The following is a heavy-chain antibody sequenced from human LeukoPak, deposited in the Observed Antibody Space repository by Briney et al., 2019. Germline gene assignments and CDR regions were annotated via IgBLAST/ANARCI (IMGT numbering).Heavy chain of an antibody. CDR2: IYHSGGT. J-gene: IGHJ4*02. D-gene: IGHD1-26*01. V-gene: IGHV4-38-2*02. CDR1: GYSISSGYY. CDR3: TRDREHGTQDS. Sequence: SETLSLTCTVSGYSISSGYYWGWVRQPPGKGLEWIGSIYHSGGTYYNPSLKSRVTISVDTSKNQFSLKLSPVTAADTAVYFCTRDREHGTQDSWGQGTLVTVS.